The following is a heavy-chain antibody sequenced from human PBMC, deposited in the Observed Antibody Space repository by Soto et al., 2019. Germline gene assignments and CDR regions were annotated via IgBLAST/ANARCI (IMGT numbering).Heavy chain of an antibody. Sequence: QVQLVQSGAEVKKPGASVKVSCKASGYTFTSYAMHWVRQAPEQRLEWMGWINAGNGNTKYSQKFQGRVTITRDTSASTAYMELSSLRSEDTAVYYCARVSSGALGYFQHWGQGTLVTVSS. J-gene: IGHJ1*01. CDR1: GYTFTSYA. D-gene: IGHD6-19*01. V-gene: IGHV1-3*01. CDR3: ARVSSGALGYFQH. CDR2: INAGNGNT.